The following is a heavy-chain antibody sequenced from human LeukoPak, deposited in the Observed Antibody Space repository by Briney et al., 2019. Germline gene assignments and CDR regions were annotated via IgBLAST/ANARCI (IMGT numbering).Heavy chain of an antibody. V-gene: IGHV1-18*01. Sequence: VSVKVSCKASGYTFTSYGISWVRQAPGQRLEWMGWISAYNGNTNYAQKFQGRVTMTRDTSNSTAYMELSRLRSDDTAVYYCAREGSSSWSRKNYYYYYMDVWGKGTTVTISS. CDR3: AREGSSSWSRKNYYYYYMDV. CDR2: ISAYNGNT. CDR1: GYTFTSYG. J-gene: IGHJ6*03. D-gene: IGHD6-13*01.